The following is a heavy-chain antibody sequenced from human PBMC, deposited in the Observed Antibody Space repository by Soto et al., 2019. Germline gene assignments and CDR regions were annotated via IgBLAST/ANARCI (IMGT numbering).Heavy chain of an antibody. D-gene: IGHD2-15*01. Sequence: QVQLVESGGGVVQPGRSLRLSCAASGFPFSSDGMHWVRQATGKGLEWVAPISYDGSNKHYTASVKGRFTISRDNSKNMLYLQMSSLRAEDTSVFYCAGGQYYFDYCGQGTRVSVSS. V-gene: IGHV3-30*03. CDR3: AGGQYYFDY. CDR2: ISYDGSNK. J-gene: IGHJ4*02. CDR1: GFPFSSDG.